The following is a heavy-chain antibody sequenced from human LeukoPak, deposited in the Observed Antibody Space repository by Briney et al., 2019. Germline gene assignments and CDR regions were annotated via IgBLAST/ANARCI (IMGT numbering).Heavy chain of an antibody. CDR1: GGSFSGYY. D-gene: IGHD6-13*01. Sequence: IPSETLSLTCAVYGGSFSGYYWSWIRQPPGKGLEWIGEINHSGSTNYNPSLKSRVTISVDTSKNQFSLKLSSVTAADTAVYYCARVYYSSSYDYWYFDLWGRGTLVTVSS. CDR2: INHSGST. J-gene: IGHJ2*01. CDR3: ARVYYSSSYDYWYFDL. V-gene: IGHV4-34*01.